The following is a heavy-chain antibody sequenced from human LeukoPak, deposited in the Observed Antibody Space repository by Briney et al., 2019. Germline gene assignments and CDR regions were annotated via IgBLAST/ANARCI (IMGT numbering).Heavy chain of an antibody. CDR1: GFPFSEYS. CDR2: IGSSSTI. V-gene: IGHV3-69-1*01. CDR3: ARGPYDYGEYIDY. J-gene: IGHJ4*02. D-gene: IGHD4-17*01. Sequence: GGSLRLSCAASGFPFSEYSMNWVRQAPGKGLEWVSYIGSSSTIYYADSVKGRFTISRDNAKNSLYLQLNSLRAEDTAVYYCARGPYDYGEYIDYWGQGTLVTVSS.